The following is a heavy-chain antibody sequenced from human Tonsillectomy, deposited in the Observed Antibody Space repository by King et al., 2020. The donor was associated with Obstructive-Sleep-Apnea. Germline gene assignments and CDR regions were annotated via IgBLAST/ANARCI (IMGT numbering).Heavy chain of an antibody. Sequence: VQLVQSGGGVVQPGRSLRLSCAASGFTFSSYAMHWVRQAPGKGLEWVTLISNDGNNKVYADSVKGRFTVSRDNSKNRLYLQVNSLRAEDTAIYYCVRDRYSDYPLLSAMDVWGQGTPVTVSS. CDR1: GFTFSSYA. CDR3: VRDRYSDYPLLSAMDV. J-gene: IGHJ6*02. V-gene: IGHV3-30*03. CDR2: ISNDGNNK. D-gene: IGHD4-11*01.